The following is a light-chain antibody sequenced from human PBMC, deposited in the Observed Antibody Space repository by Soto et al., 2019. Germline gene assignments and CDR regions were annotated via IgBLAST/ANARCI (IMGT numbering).Light chain of an antibody. CDR3: SEYSIITAYL. CDR1: LSDVGGYDY. V-gene: IGLV2-14*01. CDR2: EVS. Sequence: QSALTQPASVSGSPGQSITLSCAGTLSDVGGYDYVSWYQLHPGKAPPLMIFEVSTRPSGVSYRFSGAKSGNTASLTISGLQAEDEAHYFCSEYSIITAYLFGTGTKVTVL. J-gene: IGLJ1*01.